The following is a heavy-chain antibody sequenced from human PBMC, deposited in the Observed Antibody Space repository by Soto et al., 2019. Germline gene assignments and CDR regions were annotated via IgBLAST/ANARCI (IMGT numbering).Heavy chain of an antibody. Sequence: QVQLQESGPGLVKPSQTLSLTCNVSGDSIKSDYHYWTWIRQPPGKGLEWIGYIYHGGRISYTPSLQGRVSISLDTSKNQFSLNLNSVTAADTAVYYCARIIIAVGLCFDAWGRGTLVTVSS. CDR3: ARIIIAVGLCFDA. D-gene: IGHD6-19*01. V-gene: IGHV4-30-4*01. CDR2: IYHGGRI. CDR1: GDSIKSDYHY. J-gene: IGHJ4*02.